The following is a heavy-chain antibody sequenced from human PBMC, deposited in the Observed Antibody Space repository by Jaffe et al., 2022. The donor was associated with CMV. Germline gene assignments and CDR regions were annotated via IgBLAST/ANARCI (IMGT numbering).Heavy chain of an antibody. CDR3: ATKGDCGGDNCSRGGLHVY. D-gene: IGHD2-21*02. V-gene: IGHV4-4*02. CDR1: GASISSNNW. CDR2: IYHSGNT. J-gene: IGHJ4*02. Sequence: QVQLQESGPGLVKPSGTLSLTCTVSGASISSNNWWSWVRQPPGEGLEWIGDIYHSGNTNYNPSLKSRVTISLDKSNNQFSLRLNSVTAADTAVYYCATKGDCGGDNCSRGGLHVYWGQGILVTVSS.